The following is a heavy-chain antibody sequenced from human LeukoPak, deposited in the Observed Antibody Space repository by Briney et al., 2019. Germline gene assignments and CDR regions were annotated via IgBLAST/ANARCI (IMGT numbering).Heavy chain of an antibody. D-gene: IGHD3-10*01. CDR1: GFTFSSYW. CDR3: VKVAKYYYGSETYYFFEH. J-gene: IGHJ4*02. CDR2: TNQDGTEK. Sequence: GGSLRLSCAASGFTFSSYWMSWIRQLPGKGLEWVANTNQDGTEKYYVDSVKGRFTISRDNAKNSLDLQMNSLRVEDTGIYYCVKVAKYYYGSETYYFFEHWGQGTPVTASS. V-gene: IGHV3-7*01.